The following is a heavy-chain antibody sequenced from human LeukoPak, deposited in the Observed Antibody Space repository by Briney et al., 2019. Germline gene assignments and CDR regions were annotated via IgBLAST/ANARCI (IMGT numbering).Heavy chain of an antibody. J-gene: IGHJ6*03. D-gene: IGHD2-15*01. CDR2: IYPGDSDT. V-gene: IGHV5-51*01. Sequence: GESLQISCKGSGYSFTSYWIGWVRQMPGKGLEWMGIIYPGDSDTRYGPSFQGQVTISADKSISTAYLQWSSLKASDTAMYYCARPFCSGGSCYSGYMDVWGKGTTVTVSS. CDR3: ARPFCSGGSCYSGYMDV. CDR1: GYSFTSYW.